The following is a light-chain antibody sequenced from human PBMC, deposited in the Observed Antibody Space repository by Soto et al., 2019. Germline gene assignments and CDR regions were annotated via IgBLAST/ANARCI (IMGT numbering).Light chain of an antibody. V-gene: IGKV1-39*01. J-gene: IGKJ4*01. CDR3: QQYDSYPLT. CDR1: QSISSY. CDR2: DGS. Sequence: DIQMTQSPSSLSASVVDRVTITCRASQSISSYLNWYQQKPGKAPKLLIYDGSTLESGVPSRFSGSGSETEFTLTISSLQPEDFATYYCQQYDSYPLTFGGGTKVDIK.